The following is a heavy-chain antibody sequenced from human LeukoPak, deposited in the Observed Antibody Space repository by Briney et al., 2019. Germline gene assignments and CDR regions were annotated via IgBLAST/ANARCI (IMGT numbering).Heavy chain of an antibody. Sequence: SETLSLTCTVSGGSISSNYWSWIRQPPGKGLEWIGYIYYSGSTNYNPSLKSRVTISVDTSKNQFSLKLSSVTAADTAVYYCARGWQQLAYFDYWGQGTLVTVSS. V-gene: IGHV4-59*01. CDR1: GGSISSNY. CDR2: IYYSGST. CDR3: ARGWQQLAYFDY. D-gene: IGHD6-13*01. J-gene: IGHJ4*02.